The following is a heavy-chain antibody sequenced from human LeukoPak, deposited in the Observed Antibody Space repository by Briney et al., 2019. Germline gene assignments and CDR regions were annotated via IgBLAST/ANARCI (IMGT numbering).Heavy chain of an antibody. CDR3: ATWAIYHILDV. Sequence: GGYLRLSCAASGFTIGPYAMYWVRQGPGSGLEWISVINADGSGTFYADSVRGRFTTSRDNSKSSLYLQMNSLTSEDTALYYCATWAIYHILDVWGQGTTVIVSS. V-gene: IGHV3-43*02. CDR2: INADGSGT. CDR1: GFTIGPYA. D-gene: IGHD1-26*01. J-gene: IGHJ6*02.